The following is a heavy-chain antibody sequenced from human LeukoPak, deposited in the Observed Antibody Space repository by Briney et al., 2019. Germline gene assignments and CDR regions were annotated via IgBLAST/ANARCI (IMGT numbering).Heavy chain of an antibody. Sequence: PGGSLRLSCAASGFTFSSYAMHWVRQAPGKGLEWVAVISYDGSNKYYADSVKGRFTISRDNSKNTLYLQVNSLRAEDTAVYYCARTEYYYDSYGAFDIWGQGTMVTVSS. CDR1: GFTFSSYA. CDR3: ARTEYYYDSYGAFDI. D-gene: IGHD3-22*01. J-gene: IGHJ3*02. CDR2: ISYDGSNK. V-gene: IGHV3-30*14.